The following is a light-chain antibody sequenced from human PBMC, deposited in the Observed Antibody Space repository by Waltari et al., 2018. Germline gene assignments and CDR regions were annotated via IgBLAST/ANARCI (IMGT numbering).Light chain of an antibody. CDR3: QQYSGSSGT. CDR2: GAS. CDR1: QTINIW. J-gene: IGKJ2*02. Sequence: DIQMTQSPSPLSASVGDRVTVTCRASQTINIWLAWYQQKPGKAPKLLISGASSLESGVPSRFSGSGSGTEFTLTISSLQPDDFATYYCQQYSGSSGTFGQGTKVEI. V-gene: IGKV1-5*01.